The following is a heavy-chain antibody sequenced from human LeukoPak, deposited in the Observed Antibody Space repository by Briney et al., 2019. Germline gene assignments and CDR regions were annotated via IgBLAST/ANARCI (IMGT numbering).Heavy chain of an antibody. D-gene: IGHD2-2*01. CDR3: AMIDIVVVPAPNAFDI. CDR1: GFTFSSYG. CDR2: IRYDGSNK. V-gene: IGHV3-30*02. Sequence: GGSLRLSCAASGFTFSSYGMHWVRQAPGKGLEWVAFIRYDGSNKYYADSVKGRFTISRDNSKNTLYLQMNSLRAEDTAVYYCAMIDIVVVPAPNAFDIWGQGTMVTVSS. J-gene: IGHJ3*02.